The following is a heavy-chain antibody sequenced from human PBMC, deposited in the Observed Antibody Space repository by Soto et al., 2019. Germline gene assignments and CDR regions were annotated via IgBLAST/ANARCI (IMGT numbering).Heavy chain of an antibody. J-gene: IGHJ5*02. CDR3: VRDGTKTLRDWFDP. CDR1: GASISGFY. D-gene: IGHD1-1*01. CDR2: IYATGTT. V-gene: IGHV4-4*07. Sequence: NPXESLSLTCTVSGASISGFYWSWIRKSAGKGLEWIGRIYATGTTDYNPSLKSRVMMSVDTSKKQFSLKLRSVTAADTAVYYCVRDGTKTLRDWFDPWGQGISVTVSS.